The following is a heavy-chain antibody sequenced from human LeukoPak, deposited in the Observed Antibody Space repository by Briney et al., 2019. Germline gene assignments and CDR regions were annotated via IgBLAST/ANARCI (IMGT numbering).Heavy chain of an antibody. D-gene: IGHD2-2*02. CDR3: AKDHGIYCSSISCHTAADY. Sequence: KTGGSLRLSCAASGFTFYTYSMNWVRQAPGKGLEWVSSISGSGAYIYYADSVKGRFTISRDNGKNSLYLQMNSLRDEDTAVYYCAKDHGIYCSSISCHTAADYWGQGTLVTVSS. CDR1: GFTFYTYS. V-gene: IGHV3-21*01. J-gene: IGHJ4*02. CDR2: ISGSGAYI.